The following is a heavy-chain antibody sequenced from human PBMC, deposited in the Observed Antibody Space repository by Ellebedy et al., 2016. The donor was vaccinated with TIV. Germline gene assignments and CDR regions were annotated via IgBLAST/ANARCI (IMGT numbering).Heavy chain of an antibody. CDR2: IRNSGGST. CDR3: AREHMTSTGSPLDY. V-gene: IGHV3-23*01. D-gene: IGHD1-1*01. J-gene: IGHJ4*02. CDR1: GFTFSDYW. Sequence: GESLKISCAASGFTFSDYWMNWVRQAPGKGLEWVSSIRNSGGSTHYADSVKGRFTISRDISRNTLYLQMNSLRAEDTAVYYCAREHMTSTGSPLDYWGQGTLVTVSS.